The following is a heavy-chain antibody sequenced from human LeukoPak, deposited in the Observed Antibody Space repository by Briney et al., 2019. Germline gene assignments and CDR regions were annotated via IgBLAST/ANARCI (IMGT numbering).Heavy chain of an antibody. D-gene: IGHD4-17*01. Sequence: SVKVSCKASGGTFSSYAISWVRQAPGQGLEWMGRIIPILGIANYAQKFQGRVTITADRSTSTAYMELSSLRSEDTAVYYCAGDHNYGDYYYYGMDAWGQGTTVTVSS. CDR1: GGTFSSYA. J-gene: IGHJ6*02. V-gene: IGHV1-69*04. CDR3: AGDHNYGDYYYYGMDA. CDR2: IIPILGIA.